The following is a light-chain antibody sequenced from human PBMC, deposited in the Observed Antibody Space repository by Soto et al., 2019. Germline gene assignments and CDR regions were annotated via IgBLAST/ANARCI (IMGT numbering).Light chain of an antibody. CDR1: QSVSSSY. V-gene: IGKV3-20*01. J-gene: IGKJ4*01. CDR3: QQYGSSPLT. Sequence: EIVFTQSPGTLSLSPGERATLSCRASQSVSSSYLAWYQQKPGQAPRLLIYGASSRATGIPDRFSGSGSGTDFTLTISRLDPEDFAVYYCQQYGSSPLTFGGGTKV. CDR2: GAS.